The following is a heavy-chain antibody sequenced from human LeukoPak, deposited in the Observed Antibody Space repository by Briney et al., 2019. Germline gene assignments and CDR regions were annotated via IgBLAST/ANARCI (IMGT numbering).Heavy chain of an antibody. CDR2: ISSTSSYI. D-gene: IGHD6-6*01. Sequence: PGGSLRLSCAASGFNFSTYNMNWVRQAPGKGLEWVSSISSTSSYIYYADSLKGRFTISRDNAKNSLSLQMTSLRPEDTAVYYCARAHLSSASTDYMTVWGKGTTVTVSS. V-gene: IGHV3-21*01. J-gene: IGHJ6*03. CDR1: GFNFSTYN. CDR3: ARAHLSSASTDYMTV.